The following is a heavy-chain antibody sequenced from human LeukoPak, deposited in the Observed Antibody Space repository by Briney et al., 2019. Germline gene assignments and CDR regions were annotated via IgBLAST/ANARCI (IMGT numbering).Heavy chain of an antibody. D-gene: IGHD6-13*01. J-gene: IGHJ4*02. CDR2: ISSSSSYI. CDR3: AREPTYSSSWYTNCDY. V-gene: IGHV3-21*01. Sequence: GGSLRLSCAASRFTFSSYSMNWVRQAPGKGLEWVSSISSSSSYIYYADSVKGRFTISRDNAKNSLYLQMSSLRAEDTAVYYCAREPTYSSSWYTNCDYWGQGILVTVSS. CDR1: RFTFSSYS.